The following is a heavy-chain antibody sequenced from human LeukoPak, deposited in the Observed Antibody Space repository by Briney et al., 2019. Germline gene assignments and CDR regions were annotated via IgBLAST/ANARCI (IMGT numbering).Heavy chain of an antibody. D-gene: IGHD5-18*01. V-gene: IGHV4-61*02. CDR2: IYTSGST. Sequence: SETLSLTCTVSGGSISSGSYYWSWIRQPAGKGLEWIGRIYTSGSTNYNPSLKSRVTISVDTSKNQFSLKLSSVTAADTAVYYCASSGYSYEGWGQGTLVTVSS. J-gene: IGHJ4*02. CDR1: GGSISSGSYY. CDR3: ASSGYSYEG.